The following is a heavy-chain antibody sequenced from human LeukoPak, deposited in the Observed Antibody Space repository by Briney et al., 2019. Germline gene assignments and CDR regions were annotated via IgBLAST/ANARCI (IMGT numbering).Heavy chain of an antibody. D-gene: IGHD3-10*01. J-gene: IGHJ4*02. Sequence: SVNVSFKSSGYTFTSYGISWVRQAPGQGGEGMGWISAYNGNTNYAQKPQGRVTMTTDTSTSTAYMQLRSLRSDDTAVYYCARDFEGFRQTFDYWGQGTLVTVSS. CDR2: ISAYNGNT. CDR3: ARDFEGFRQTFDY. CDR1: GYTFTSYG. V-gene: IGHV1-18*01.